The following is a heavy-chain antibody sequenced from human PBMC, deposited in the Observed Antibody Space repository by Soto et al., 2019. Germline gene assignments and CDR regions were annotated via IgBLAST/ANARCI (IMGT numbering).Heavy chain of an antibody. CDR1: GGSISSSSYY. CDR3: ARGLENPPWTFSQDV. CDR2: IYYSGST. D-gene: IGHD3-16*01. J-gene: IGHJ6*02. Sequence: QLQLQESGPGLVKPSETLSLTCTVSGGSISSSSYYWGWIRQPPGKGLEWMGSIYYSGSTYYNPSLKSRVTISVDTSKNQFSLKLSSVTAADTAVYYCARGLENPPWTFSQDVWGQGTTVTVSS. V-gene: IGHV4-39*01.